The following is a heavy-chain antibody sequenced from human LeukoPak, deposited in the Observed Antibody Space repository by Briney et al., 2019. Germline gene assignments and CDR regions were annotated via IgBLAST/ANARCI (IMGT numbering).Heavy chain of an antibody. CDR1: GGTFSSYA. D-gene: IGHD4-23*01. CDR3: ARVGILGGDAFDI. J-gene: IGHJ3*02. Sequence: SVKVSCKASGGTFSSYAISWVRQAPGQGLEWMGGIIPIFGTANYAQKFQGRVTITADKSTSTAYMELSSLRSEDTAVYYCARVGILGGDAFDIWGQGTMVTVSS. V-gene: IGHV1-69*06. CDR2: IIPIFGTA.